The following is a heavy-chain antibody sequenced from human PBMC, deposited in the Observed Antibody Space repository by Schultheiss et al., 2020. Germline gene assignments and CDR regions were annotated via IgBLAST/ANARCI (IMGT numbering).Heavy chain of an antibody. CDR1: GYNFTSYW. D-gene: IGHD2-2*01. CDR3: ARHLDLPAPYYYYGMDV. V-gene: IGHV5-51*01. Sequence: GESLKISCKGSGYNFTSYWIAWVRQMPGKGLEWMEIVHPSDCDTRYSPSFQGQVTISADKSISTAYLQWSSLKASDTAMYYCARHLDLPAPYYYYGMDVWGQGTTVNVYS. CDR2: VHPSDCDT. J-gene: IGHJ6*02.